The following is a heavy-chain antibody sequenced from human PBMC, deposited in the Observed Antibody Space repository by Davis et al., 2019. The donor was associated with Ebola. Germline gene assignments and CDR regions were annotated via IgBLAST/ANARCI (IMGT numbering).Heavy chain of an antibody. Sequence: ASVKVSCKASGYTFTSYGISWVRQAPGQGLEWMGWISAYNGNTNYAQKLQGRVTITRDTSASTAYMELSSLRSEDTAMYYCARGRAVAGTGGIYYYYYGMDVWGQGTTVTVSS. CDR3: ARGRAVAGTGGIYYYYYGMDV. V-gene: IGHV1-18*01. CDR2: ISAYNGNT. D-gene: IGHD6-19*01. J-gene: IGHJ6*02. CDR1: GYTFTSYG.